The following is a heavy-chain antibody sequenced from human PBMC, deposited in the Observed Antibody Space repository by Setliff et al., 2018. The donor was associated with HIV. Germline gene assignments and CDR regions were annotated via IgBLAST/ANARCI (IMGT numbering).Heavy chain of an antibody. D-gene: IGHD6-19*01. CDR3: ASDPDIAVAGRGFDY. V-gene: IGHV3-21*01. Sequence: GSLRLSCAASGFTFSSYSMNWVRQAPGKGLEWVSSISSSSSYIYYADSVKGRFTISRDNAKNSLYLQMNSLRAEDTAVYYCASDPDIAVAGRGFDYWGQGTLVTVSS. CDR1: GFTFSSYS. J-gene: IGHJ4*02. CDR2: ISSSSSYI.